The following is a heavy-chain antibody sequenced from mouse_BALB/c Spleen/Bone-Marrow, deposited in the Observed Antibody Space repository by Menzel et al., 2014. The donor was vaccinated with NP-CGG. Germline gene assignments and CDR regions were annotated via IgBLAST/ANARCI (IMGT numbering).Heavy chain of an antibody. J-gene: IGHJ2*01. CDR2: IYPGDGDT. Sequence: QVQLQQSGPELVKPGASVKISCKASGYAFSSSWMNWVKQRPGQGLEWIGRIYPGDGDTNYNGKFKGKATLTIGTSSGTASMQLSSLTSEDSAVYFCARRGYGYLDCWGQGTTLTVSS. CDR1: GYAFSSSW. D-gene: IGHD2-10*02. CDR3: ARRGYGYLDC. V-gene: IGHV1-82*01.